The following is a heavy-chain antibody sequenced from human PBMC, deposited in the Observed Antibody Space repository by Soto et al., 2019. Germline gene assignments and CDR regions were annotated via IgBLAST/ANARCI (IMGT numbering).Heavy chain of an antibody. CDR2: ISYDGSNK. CDR1: GFTFSSYG. Sequence: QVQLVESGGGVVQPGRSLRLSCAASGFTFSSYGMHWVRQAPGKGLEWVAVISYDGSNKYYADSVKGRFTISRDNSKNTLYLQMNSLRAEDTAVYYCARARRGYSYGLDYWGQGTLVTVSS. D-gene: IGHD5-18*01. J-gene: IGHJ4*02. CDR3: ARARRGYSYGLDY. V-gene: IGHV3-30*03.